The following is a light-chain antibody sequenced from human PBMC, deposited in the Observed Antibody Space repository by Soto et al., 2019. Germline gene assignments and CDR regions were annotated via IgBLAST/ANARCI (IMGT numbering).Light chain of an antibody. CDR2: GTS. J-gene: IGKJ1*01. Sequence: IVLTQSPGTLSLSPGERATLSCRASQSVSNSYLAWYQQKAGQAPRLLIFGTSNRATGIPARFSGSGSGTDFTLTISRLEPEDFAAYYCQQYGGSPLVTFGQGTKVEIE. V-gene: IGKV3-20*01. CDR1: QSVSNSY. CDR3: QQYGGSPLVT.